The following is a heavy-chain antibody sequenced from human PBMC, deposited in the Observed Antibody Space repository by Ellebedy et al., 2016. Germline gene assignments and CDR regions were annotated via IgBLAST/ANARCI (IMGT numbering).Heavy chain of an antibody. CDR3: ARDPHYASGRGYFDY. CDR2: ISFDGSNK. J-gene: IGHJ4*02. V-gene: IGHV3-30-3*01. Sequence: GESLKISXAASGFSFNTYNIHWVRQAPGKGLEWVAFISFDGSNKDYADSVKGRFTVSRDNSKNTLYLQMNSLRAEDTAVYYCARDPHYASGRGYFDYWGQGNLVTVSS. D-gene: IGHD3-10*01. CDR1: GFSFNTYN.